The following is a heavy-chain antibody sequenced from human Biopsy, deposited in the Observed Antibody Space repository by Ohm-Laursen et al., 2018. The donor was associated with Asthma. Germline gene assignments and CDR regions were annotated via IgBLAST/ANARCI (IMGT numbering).Heavy chain of an antibody. J-gene: IGHJ4*02. D-gene: IGHD3-22*01. CDR2: IYSGGTS. CDR3: ARGDSSNWSHYYFDY. Sequence: SLRLSCAAPGFTFGDYWMSWVRQVPGKGLEWVSVIYSGGTSHTADSVRGRFTISRDYSKNTLYLQMHSLRAEDTAVYYCARGDSSNWSHYYFDYWGQGTLVTVSS. V-gene: IGHV3-53*01. CDR1: GFTFGDYW.